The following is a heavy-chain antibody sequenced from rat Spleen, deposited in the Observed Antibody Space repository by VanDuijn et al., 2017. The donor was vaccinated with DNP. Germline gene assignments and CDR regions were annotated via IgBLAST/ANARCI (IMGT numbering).Heavy chain of an antibody. V-gene: IGHV5-22*01. D-gene: IGHD1-2*01. Sequence: EVQLVESGGGLVQPGRSLKLSCAASEFTFSDYYMAWVRQAPKKGLEWVASISYEGSRTYYRDSVKGRFTLSRDNAKSTLYLQMNSLRSEDTAIYYCARSYYTTWIAYWGQGTLVTVSS. CDR3: ARSYYTTWIAY. J-gene: IGHJ3*01. CDR1: EFTFSDYY. CDR2: ISYEGSRT.